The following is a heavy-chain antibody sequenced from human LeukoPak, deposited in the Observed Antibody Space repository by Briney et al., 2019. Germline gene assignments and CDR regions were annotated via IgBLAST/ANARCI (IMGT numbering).Heavy chain of an antibody. D-gene: IGHD6-13*01. Sequence: PGGSLRLSCAASGFTFSSYWMTWVRQAPGKGLEWVANIKQDGSEKYYVDSVNGRFTISRVNAKNSLYLQMNSLRAEDTAVYYCAREISSWYRSEGRFDPWGQGTLVTVSS. V-gene: IGHV3-7*01. CDR2: IKQDGSEK. CDR1: GFTFSSYW. J-gene: IGHJ5*02. CDR3: AREISSWYRSEGRFDP.